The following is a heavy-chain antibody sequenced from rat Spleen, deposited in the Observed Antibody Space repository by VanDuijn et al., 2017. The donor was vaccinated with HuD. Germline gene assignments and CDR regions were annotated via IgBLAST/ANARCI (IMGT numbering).Heavy chain of an antibody. CDR1: GFTFSDYN. D-gene: IGHD1-9*01. CDR3: ARRHYGYTDYFDY. J-gene: IGHJ2*01. Sequence: EVQLVESGGGLVQPGRSLKLSCAASGFTFSDYNMAWIRQTPKKGLEWVATILYDGSKTYYRDSVKGRFTISRDNAKSTLSLQMDSLRSEDTATYYCARRHYGYTDYFDYWGQGVMVTVSS. V-gene: IGHV5S10*01. CDR2: ILYDGSKT.